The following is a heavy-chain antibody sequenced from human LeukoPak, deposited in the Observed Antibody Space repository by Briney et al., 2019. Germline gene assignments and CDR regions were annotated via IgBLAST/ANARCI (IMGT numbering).Heavy chain of an antibody. CDR2: IYPGDSDT. CDR1: GYSFTGYW. Sequence: GESLKISCKGSGYSFTGYWIAWVRQMPGKGLEWVGIIYPGDSDTRYSPSFQGQVTISADKSTTTAYLQWSSLRASDTALYYCARRRGWDYDSSGYHFDYWGQGTLVTVSS. V-gene: IGHV5-51*01. D-gene: IGHD3-22*01. CDR3: ARRRGWDYDSSGYHFDY. J-gene: IGHJ4*02.